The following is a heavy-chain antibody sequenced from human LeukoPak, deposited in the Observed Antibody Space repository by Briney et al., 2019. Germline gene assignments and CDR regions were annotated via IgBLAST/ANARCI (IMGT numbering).Heavy chain of an antibody. Sequence: HPGGSLRLSCAASGFTFSSYGMHWVRQAPGKGLEWVAVIWYDGSNKYYADSVKGRFTISRDNSKNTLYLQMSSLRAEDTAVYYCAGEGAAALDCWGQGTLVTVSS. CDR2: IWYDGSNK. J-gene: IGHJ4*02. D-gene: IGHD6-13*01. V-gene: IGHV3-33*01. CDR1: GFTFSSYG. CDR3: AGEGAAALDC.